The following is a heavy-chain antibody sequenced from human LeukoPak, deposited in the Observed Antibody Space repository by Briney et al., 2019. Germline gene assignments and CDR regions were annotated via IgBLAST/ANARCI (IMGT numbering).Heavy chain of an antibody. Sequence: PSETLSLTCTVSGGSISSSSYYWGWIRQPPGKGLEWIGSIYYSGSTYYNPSLKSRVTISVDTSKNQFSLKLSSVTAADTAVYYCASPYHDSSGFDWYFDLWGRGTLVTVSS. CDR1: GGSISSSSYY. V-gene: IGHV4-39*07. D-gene: IGHD3-22*01. CDR3: ASPYHDSSGFDWYFDL. CDR2: IYYSGST. J-gene: IGHJ2*01.